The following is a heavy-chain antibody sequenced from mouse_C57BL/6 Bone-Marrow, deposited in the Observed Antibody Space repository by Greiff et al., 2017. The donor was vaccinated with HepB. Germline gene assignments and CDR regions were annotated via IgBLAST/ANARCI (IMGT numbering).Heavy chain of an antibody. D-gene: IGHD2-3*01. Sequence: EVQLMESGGGLVKPGGSLKLSCAASGFTFSSYAMSWVRQTPEKRLEWVATISDGGSYTYYPDNVKGRFTISRDNAKNNLYLQLSHLKSEDTAMYYCARDRRWLKTWFAYWGQGTLVTVSA. CDR1: GFTFSSYA. J-gene: IGHJ3*01. V-gene: IGHV5-4*01. CDR2: ISDGGSYT. CDR3: ARDRRWLKTWFAY.